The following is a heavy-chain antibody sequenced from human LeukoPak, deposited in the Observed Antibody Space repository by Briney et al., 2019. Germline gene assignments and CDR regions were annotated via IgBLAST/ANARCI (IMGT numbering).Heavy chain of an antibody. V-gene: IGHV1-18*01. J-gene: IGHJ6*03. CDR3: ARDRDDYGDYYYYYTDI. Sequence: ASVKVSCKASGYTFTSYGISWVRQAPGQGLEWMGWISAYNGNTNYAQKLQGRVTMTTDTSTSTAYMELRSLRSDDTAVYYCARDRDDYGDYYYYYTDIWGKGTTVTVSS. CDR2: ISAYNGNT. D-gene: IGHD4-17*01. CDR1: GYTFTSYG.